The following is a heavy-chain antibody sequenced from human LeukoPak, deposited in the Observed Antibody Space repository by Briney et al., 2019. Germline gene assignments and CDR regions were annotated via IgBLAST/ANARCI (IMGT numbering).Heavy chain of an antibody. CDR2: ISGSGSHI. V-gene: IGHV3-21*01. CDR3: ATEGIVGGGAHFDY. CDR1: GFTFSTYI. J-gene: IGHJ4*02. Sequence: PGGSLRLSCAASGFTFSTYIMIWVRQAPGKGLEWVSSISGSGSHIYFADSVKGRFTISRDNAKSSLYLEMNSLRVEDTAVYYCATEGIVGGGAHFDYWGQGTLVTVSS. D-gene: IGHD1-26*01.